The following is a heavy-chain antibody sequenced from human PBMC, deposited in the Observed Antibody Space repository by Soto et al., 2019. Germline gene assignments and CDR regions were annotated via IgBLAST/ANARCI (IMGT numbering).Heavy chain of an antibody. CDR1: GDTFSSYA. V-gene: IGHV1-69*06. D-gene: IGHD2-15*01. Sequence: QVQLVQSGAEVKKPGSSVKVSCKASGDTFSSYAISWVRQAPGQGLEWMGGAISIFGTANYAQKLQGRVTITAEKSRSTAYLEVCRLGSEATAVYYCAREVAPTRDNWFAPWGQGTLVTVSS. CDR3: AREVAPTRDNWFAP. CDR2: AISIFGTA. J-gene: IGHJ5*02.